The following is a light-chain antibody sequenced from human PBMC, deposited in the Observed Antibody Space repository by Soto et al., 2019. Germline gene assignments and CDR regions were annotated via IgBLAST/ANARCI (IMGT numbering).Light chain of an antibody. CDR3: WSYAGSGTFGV. Sequence: QSVMTQPACVSGSPGQSITISCTGTSSDVGSYNLVSWYQQHPGKAPKLMIYEGSKRPSGVSNRFSGSKSGNTASLTISGLQAEDEADYYCWSYAGSGTFGVFGGGTKVTVL. CDR2: EGS. CDR1: SSDVGSYNL. V-gene: IGLV2-23*03. J-gene: IGLJ3*02.